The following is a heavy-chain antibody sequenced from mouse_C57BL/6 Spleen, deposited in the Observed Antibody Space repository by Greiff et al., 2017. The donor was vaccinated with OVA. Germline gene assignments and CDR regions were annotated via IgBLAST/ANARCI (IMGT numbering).Heavy chain of an antibody. CDR1: GFNIKDYY. D-gene: IGHD2-1*01. CDR3: TTGGNYTYYYAMDY. J-gene: IGHJ4*01. CDR2: IDPEDGDT. Sequence: VQLQQSGAELVRPGASVKLSCTASGFNIKDYYMHWVKQRPEQGLEWIGRIDPEDGDTEYAPQFQGKATMTADTSSNTAYLQLSSLTSEDTAVYYCTTGGNYTYYYAMDYWGQGTSVTVSS. V-gene: IGHV14-1*01.